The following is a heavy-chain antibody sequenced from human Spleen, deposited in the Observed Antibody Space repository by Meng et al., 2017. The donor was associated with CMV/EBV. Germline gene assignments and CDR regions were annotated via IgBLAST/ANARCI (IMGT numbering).Heavy chain of an antibody. V-gene: IGHV4-59*01. CDR3: AREENCGGDCYSDY. CDR2: IYYTGTT. CDR1: GGSISSYF. Sequence: SETLSLTCSVSGGSISSYFWCWIRQPPGKGLEWIGCIYYTGTTNYNPSLKSRVTISVDMSKSQFSLKLSSVTAADTAVYYCAREENCGGDCYSDYWGQGTLVTVSS. J-gene: IGHJ4*02. D-gene: IGHD2-21*01.